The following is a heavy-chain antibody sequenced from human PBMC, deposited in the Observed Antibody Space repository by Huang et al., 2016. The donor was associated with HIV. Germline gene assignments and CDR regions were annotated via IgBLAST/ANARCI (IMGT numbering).Heavy chain of an antibody. D-gene: IGHD3-22*01. Sequence: VQLVESGGGLVQPGGSRRLSCAASGFIFSNYWMHWVRQAPGKGLRWVSRISGDVTITNYADSGKGRFSVSRDNAENTMSLQMHNLRVADTAVYYCALSAYSYFRYWGQGALVTVSS. J-gene: IGHJ4*02. V-gene: IGHV3-74*01. CDR1: GFIFSNYW. CDR3: ALSAYSYFRY. CDR2: ISGDVTIT.